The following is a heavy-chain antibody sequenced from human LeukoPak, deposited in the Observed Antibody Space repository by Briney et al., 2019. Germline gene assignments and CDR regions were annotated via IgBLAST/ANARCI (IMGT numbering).Heavy chain of an antibody. J-gene: IGHJ4*02. CDR2: INPSGGST. D-gene: IGHD6-13*01. CDR1: GYTFISYY. CDR3: ARVMSSAAAADY. Sequence: ASVKVSCKASGYTFISYYMHWVRQAPGQGPEWMGIINPSGGSTDYSHKFQGGVTMTRDTSTSTVYMELSSLTSEDTAVYYCARVMSSAAAADYWGQGTLVTVSS. V-gene: IGHV1-46*01.